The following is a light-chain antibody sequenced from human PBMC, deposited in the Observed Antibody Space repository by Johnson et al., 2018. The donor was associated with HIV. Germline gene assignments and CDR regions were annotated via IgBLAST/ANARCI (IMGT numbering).Light chain of an antibody. CDR1: SSNIGNNY. J-gene: IGLJ1*01. Sequence: QSLLTQPPSVSAAPGQKVTISCSGSSSNIGNNYVSWYQQLPGTAPKLLIYENNKRPSGIPDRFSGSKSDTSATLGITGLQTGDEADYYCGTWDSSLSAGGVFGTGTKVTVL. CDR2: ENN. CDR3: GTWDSSLSAGGV. V-gene: IGLV1-51*02.